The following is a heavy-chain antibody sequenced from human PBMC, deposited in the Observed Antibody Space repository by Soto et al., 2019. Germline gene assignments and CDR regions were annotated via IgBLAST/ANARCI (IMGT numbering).Heavy chain of an antibody. CDR1: GGTFSSYA. D-gene: IGHD6-13*01. Sequence: QVQLVQSGAEVKKPGSSVKVSCKASGGTFSSYAISWVRQAPGQGLEWMGGISPIFGTANYAQKFQGRVTITADAYTSTDYMELRSLRSEDTDVYYCARDQVGSSWYSSYYYGMDVWGQGTTVTVSS. V-gene: IGHV1-69*01. J-gene: IGHJ6*02. CDR2: ISPIFGTA. CDR3: ARDQVGSSWYSSYYYGMDV.